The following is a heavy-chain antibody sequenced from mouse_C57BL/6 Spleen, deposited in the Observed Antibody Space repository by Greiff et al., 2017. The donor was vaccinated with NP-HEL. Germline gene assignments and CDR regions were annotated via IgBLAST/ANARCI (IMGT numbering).Heavy chain of an antibody. V-gene: IGHV1-31*01. Sequence: EVKLMESGPELVKPGASVKISCKASGYSFTGYYMHWVKQSHGNILDWIGYIYPYNGVSSYNQKFKGKATLTVDKSSSTAYMELRSLTSEDSAVYYCASEAYDYDVGFAYWGQGTLVTVSA. CDR2: IYPYNGVS. J-gene: IGHJ3*01. CDR1: GYSFTGYY. D-gene: IGHD2-4*01. CDR3: ASEAYDYDVGFAY.